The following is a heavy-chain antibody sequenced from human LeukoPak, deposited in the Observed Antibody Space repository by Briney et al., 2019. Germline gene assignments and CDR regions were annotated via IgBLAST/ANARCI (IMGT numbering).Heavy chain of an antibody. J-gene: IGHJ5*02. CDR1: GYTFTSYY. CDR3: AGDGYSNRGWFDP. CDR2: INPSGGST. D-gene: IGHD5-24*01. Sequence: ASVKVSCKASGYTFTSYYMHWVRQAPGQGLEWMGIINPSGGSTSYAQKFQGRVTMTRDTSTSTVYMELSSLRSEDTAVYYCAGDGYSNRGWFDPWGQGTLVTVSS. V-gene: IGHV1-46*01.